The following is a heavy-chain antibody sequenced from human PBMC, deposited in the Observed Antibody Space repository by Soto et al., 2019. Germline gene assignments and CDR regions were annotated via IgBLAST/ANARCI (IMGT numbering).Heavy chain of an antibody. CDR2: IKQDGSEK. J-gene: IGHJ1*01. Sequence: ESGGGLVQPGGSLRLSCAASGFTFSSYWMIWVRQAPGKGLEWVANIKQDGSEKYYVDSVKGRFTISRDNAKNSLYLQMSSLRAEDTAVYYCSRALIGYSIXYWXXGTLVTVSS. CDR1: GFTFSSYW. D-gene: IGHD2-8*01. V-gene: IGHV3-7*01. CDR3: SRALIGYSIXY.